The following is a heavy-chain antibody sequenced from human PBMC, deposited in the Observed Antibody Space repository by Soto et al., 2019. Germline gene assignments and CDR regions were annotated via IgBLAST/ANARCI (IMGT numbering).Heavy chain of an antibody. J-gene: IGHJ4*02. V-gene: IGHV3-49*03. CDR3: TSSSSGYYTDFDY. D-gene: IGHD3-3*01. CDR2: IRSKAYGGTT. Sequence: GGSLRLSCTASGFTFGDYAMSWFRQAPGKGLEWVGFIRSKAYGGTTEYAASAKGGFTISRDDSKSIAYLQMNSLKTEDTAVYYCTSSSSGYYTDFDYWGQGTLVTVSS. CDR1: GFTFGDYA.